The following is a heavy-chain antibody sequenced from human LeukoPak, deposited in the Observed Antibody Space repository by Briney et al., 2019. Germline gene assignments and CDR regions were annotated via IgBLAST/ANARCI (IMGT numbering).Heavy chain of an antibody. CDR3: ARSLAAWYCSGGSCYSGGGFDP. J-gene: IGHJ5*02. CDR2: IKQDGSRK. CDR1: GFTFSSYW. D-gene: IGHD2-15*01. V-gene: IGHV3-7*01. Sequence: GGSLRLSCAASGFTFSSYWMSWVRQAPGKGLEWVANIKQDGSRKYYVDSVKGRFTISRDNAKNSLFLQMNSLRAEDTAVYYCARSLAAWYCSGGSCYSGGGFDPWGQGTLVTVSP.